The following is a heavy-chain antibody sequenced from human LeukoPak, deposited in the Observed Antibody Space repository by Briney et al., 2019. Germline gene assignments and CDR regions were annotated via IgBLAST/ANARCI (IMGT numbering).Heavy chain of an antibody. CDR1: GGSISGYY. V-gene: IGHV4-4*07. J-gene: IGHJ4*02. CDR3: AREPLMITFGGVIVPDY. D-gene: IGHD3-16*02. CDR2: IYTSGST. Sequence: SETLSLTCTVSGGSISGYYWSWIRQPAGKGLEWIGRIYTSGSTNYNPSLKSRVTMPVDTSKNQFSLKLSSVTAADTAVYYCAREPLMITFGGVIVPDYWGQGTLVTVSS.